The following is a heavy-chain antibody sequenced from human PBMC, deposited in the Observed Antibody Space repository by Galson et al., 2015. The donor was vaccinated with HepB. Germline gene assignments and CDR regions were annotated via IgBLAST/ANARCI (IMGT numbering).Heavy chain of an antibody. CDR3: ARDSWAARGVIAISYYGMGV. CDR1: GFTVSSNY. Sequence: SLRLSCAASGFTVSSNYMSWVRQAPGKGLEWVSVIYSGGSTYYADSVKGRFTISRDNSKNTLYLQMNSLRAEDTAVYYCARDSWAARGVIAISYYGMGVWGQGTTVTVSS. V-gene: IGHV3-66*01. D-gene: IGHD3-10*01. CDR2: IYSGGST. J-gene: IGHJ6*02.